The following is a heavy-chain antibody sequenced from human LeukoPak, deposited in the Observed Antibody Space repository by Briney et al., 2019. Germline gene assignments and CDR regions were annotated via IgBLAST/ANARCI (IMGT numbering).Heavy chain of an antibody. CDR1: GGSISSGGYY. J-gene: IGHJ6*03. CDR2: IYYSGST. Sequence: SQTLSLTCTVSGGSISSGGYYWSWIRQHPGKGLEWIGYIYYSGSTYYNPSLKSRVTISVDTSKNQFSLKLSSVTAADMAVYYCAGEDIVVVPAASGYYYYYMDVWGKGTTVTVSS. D-gene: IGHD2-2*01. V-gene: IGHV4-31*03. CDR3: AGEDIVVVPAASGYYYYYMDV.